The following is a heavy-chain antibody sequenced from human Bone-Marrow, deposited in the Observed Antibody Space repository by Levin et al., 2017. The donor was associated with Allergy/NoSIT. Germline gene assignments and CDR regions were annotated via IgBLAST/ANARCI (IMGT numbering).Heavy chain of an antibody. V-gene: IGHV3-33*01. CDR1: GFNFSNYG. J-gene: IGHJ4*02. Sequence: PGGSLRLSCAASGFNFSNYGMHWVRQAPGKGLEWVAVIWHERSKTYYTDSVRGRFTISRDNSKNTLYLQMNSLRAEDTAVYYCARGAAVGATKVDYWGQGTLVTVSS. D-gene: IGHD1-26*01. CDR2: IWHERSKT. CDR3: ARGAAVGATKVDY.